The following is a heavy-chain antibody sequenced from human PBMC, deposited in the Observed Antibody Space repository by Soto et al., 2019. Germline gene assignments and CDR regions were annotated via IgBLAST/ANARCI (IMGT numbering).Heavy chain of an antibody. CDR2: INAGDGNT. Sequence: QVQLVQSGAEGKKPGASVRISCKASGYTFTRYALHWVRQAPGQRLEWMGWINAGDGNTRYSQNFQGKVTLTRDTSASTAYMELSSLRSEDTAVYYCARDEDYWGQGTLVTVSS. CDR3: ARDEDY. V-gene: IGHV1-3*01. J-gene: IGHJ4*02. CDR1: GYTFTRYA.